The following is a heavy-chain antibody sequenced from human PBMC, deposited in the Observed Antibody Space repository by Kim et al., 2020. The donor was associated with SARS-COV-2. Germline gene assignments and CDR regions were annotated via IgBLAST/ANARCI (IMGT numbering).Heavy chain of an antibody. Sequence: GGSLRLSCAASGFTVSNNYMSWVRQAPGKGLEWVSVINSGGSTYYADYVKGRFTISRDNSDNTLYLQLNSLRTLDTAVYYCSKYETNCFDPWPQCTLVTV. J-gene: IGHJ5*02. CDR3: SKYETNCFDP. D-gene: IGHD3-16*01. CDR2: INSGGST. CDR1: GFTVSNNY. V-gene: IGHV3-66*01.